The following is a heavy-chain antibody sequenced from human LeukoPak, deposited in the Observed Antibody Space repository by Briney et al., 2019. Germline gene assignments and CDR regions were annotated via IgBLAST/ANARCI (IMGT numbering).Heavy chain of an antibody. V-gene: IGHV4-61*02. J-gene: IGHJ3*02. CDR2: IYTSGST. CDR1: GGSISSGSYY. CDR3: ARGLIVSAFDI. Sequence: SETLSLTCTVSGGSISSGSYYWSWIRQPAGKGLEWIGRIYTSGSTNYNPSLKSRVTISVDTSKNQFSLKLSSVTAADTAVYYCARGLIVSAFDIWGQGTMVTVSS. D-gene: IGHD3-22*01.